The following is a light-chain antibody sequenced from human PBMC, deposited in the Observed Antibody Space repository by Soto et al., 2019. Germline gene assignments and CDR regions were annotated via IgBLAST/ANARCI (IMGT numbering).Light chain of an antibody. CDR3: QQANSFPPD. J-gene: IGKJ5*01. Sequence: DIQMTQSPSSLSASVGDRVTITCRASQSISSYLNWYQQKPGKAPKLLIYKASTLKSGVPSRFSGSGSGTDFTLTISSLQPEDFATYYCQQANSFPPDFGQGTRLEIK. CDR1: QSISSY. CDR2: KAS. V-gene: IGKV1-39*01.